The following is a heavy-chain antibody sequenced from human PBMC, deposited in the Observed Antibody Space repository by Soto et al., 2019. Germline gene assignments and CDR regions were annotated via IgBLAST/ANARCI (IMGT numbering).Heavy chain of an antibody. CDR1: GGSISSGGYF. Sequence: SETLSLTCTVSGGSISSGGYFWSWVRQHPGKGLEWIGNIYYSGRNYYNPSLKSRVTISVDTSKNQFSLKVSSVTAAETAGYYCARFAKEENPKVGSWYDFEYWGEGTRVTVSS. D-gene: IGHD6-13*01. J-gene: IGHJ4*02. V-gene: IGHV4-31*03. CDR3: ARFAKEENPKVGSWYDFEY. CDR2: IYYSGRN.